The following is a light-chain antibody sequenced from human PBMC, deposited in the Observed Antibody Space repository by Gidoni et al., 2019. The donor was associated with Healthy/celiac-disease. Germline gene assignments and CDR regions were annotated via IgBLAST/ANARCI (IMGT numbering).Light chain of an antibody. CDR2: KAS. Sequence: DIQMTQSPSTLSASVGDRVPITCRASQRISSWLAWYQPKPGKAPKLLIYKASSLESGVPSRFSGSGSGTEFTLTISSLQPDDFATYYCQQYNSYSYTFGQGTKLEIK. V-gene: IGKV1-5*03. CDR1: QRISSW. J-gene: IGKJ2*01. CDR3: QQYNSYSYT.